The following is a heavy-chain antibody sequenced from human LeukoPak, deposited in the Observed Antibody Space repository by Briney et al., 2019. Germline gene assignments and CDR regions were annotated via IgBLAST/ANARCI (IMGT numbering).Heavy chain of an antibody. CDR1: GFTFSTSW. J-gene: IGHJ4*02. CDR3: AKDDAWLRFGE. V-gene: IGHV3-23*01. Sequence: GGSLRLSCAASGFTFSTSWMDWVRQAPGKGLEWVSGISPSGDITYYADSVKGRFTISRDNSKNTLYLEVISLTAEDTAVYYCAKDDAWLRFGEWSQGTLVTVSS. D-gene: IGHD3-10*01. CDR2: ISPSGDIT.